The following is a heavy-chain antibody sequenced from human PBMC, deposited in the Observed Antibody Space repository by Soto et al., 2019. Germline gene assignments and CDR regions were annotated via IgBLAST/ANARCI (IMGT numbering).Heavy chain of an antibody. V-gene: IGHV1-18*01. D-gene: IGHD1-20*01. CDR3: ARRGISRPFRWFDP. CDR2: ISAYNGNT. J-gene: IGHJ5*02. Sequence: XVKVSCKASGYTFTSYGISWVRHAPGQGLEWMGWISAYNGNTNYAQKLQGRVTMTTDTSTSTAYMELRSLRYDDTAVYYCARRGISRPFRWFDPWGQGTLVTVSS. CDR1: GYTFTSYG.